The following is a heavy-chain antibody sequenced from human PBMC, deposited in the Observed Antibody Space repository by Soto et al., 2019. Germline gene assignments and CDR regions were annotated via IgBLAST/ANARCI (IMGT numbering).Heavy chain of an antibody. CDR2: ISGSGGST. Sequence: EVQLLESGGGLVQPGGSLRLSCAASGFTFSSYAMSWVRQAPGKGLEWVSAISGSGGSTYYADSVKGRFTISRDNSKKSLYLQRTSVRAEDSAVYYCAKAKSGDSSSSYYYCYGMDVWGQGTTVTDSS. CDR1: GFTFSSYA. V-gene: IGHV3-23*01. J-gene: IGHJ6*02. D-gene: IGHD6-6*01. CDR3: AKAKSGDSSSSYYYCYGMDV.